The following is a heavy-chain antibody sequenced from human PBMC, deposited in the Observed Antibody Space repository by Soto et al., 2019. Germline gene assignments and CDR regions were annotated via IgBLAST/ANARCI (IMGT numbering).Heavy chain of an antibody. Sequence: QITLKESGPTLVKPTQTLTLTCTFSGFSLSTSGVGVGWIRQPPGKALEWLALIYWDDDKRYSPSLKSRLTINKDTSKNQVVLTMTNMDPVDTATYYCAHRRHVLLWFGEEPGYFQHWGQGTLVTVSS. V-gene: IGHV2-5*02. CDR3: AHRRHVLLWFGEEPGYFQH. CDR2: IYWDDDK. J-gene: IGHJ1*01. D-gene: IGHD3-10*01. CDR1: GFSLSTSGVG.